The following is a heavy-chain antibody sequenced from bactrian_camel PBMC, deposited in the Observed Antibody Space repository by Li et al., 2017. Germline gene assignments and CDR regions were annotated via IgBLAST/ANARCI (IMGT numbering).Heavy chain of an antibody. Sequence: VQLVESGGDSVQPGGSLTLSCKVSGDDIASYSLGWFRQHPSGNGRQGVAAVDSDGTSTCADSSKGRFTISQDATNMVSLQMNNLKSEDTAMCYCAADVGMMSGDCRPNYYGQGTQVTVS. V-gene: IGHV3S9*01. D-gene: IGHD7*01. CDR3: AADVGMMSGDCRPNY. CDR2: VDSDGTS. CDR1: GDDIASYS. J-gene: IGHJ4*01.